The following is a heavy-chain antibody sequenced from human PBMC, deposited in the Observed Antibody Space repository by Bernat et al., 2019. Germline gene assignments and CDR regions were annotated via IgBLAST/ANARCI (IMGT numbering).Heavy chain of an antibody. J-gene: IGHJ4*02. Sequence: EVQLVETGGDLIQPGGSLRLSCAASGFTVNSNYMTWVRQTPGKGLEWASIIYTGGTTYYADSVKGRFTISRDNSKNTLYLQMNSLRAEDTAVYYCARLITVGPWRFDSWGQGTLVTVSS. CDR3: ARLITVGPWRFDS. D-gene: IGHD4-23*01. V-gene: IGHV3-53*02. CDR2: IYTGGTT. CDR1: GFTVNSNY.